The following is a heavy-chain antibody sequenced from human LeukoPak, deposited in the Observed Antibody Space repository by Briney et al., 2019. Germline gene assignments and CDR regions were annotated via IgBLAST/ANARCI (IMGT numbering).Heavy chain of an antibody. Sequence: TGGSLRLSCAASGFTFSSYWMHWARQAPGKGLVWVSRINSDGSSTSYADSVKGRFTISRDNAKNTLYLQMNSLRAEDTAVYYCAREANSGSYYGAAFDIWGQGTMVTVSS. CDR1: GFTFSSYW. V-gene: IGHV3-74*01. CDR2: INSDGSST. J-gene: IGHJ3*02. CDR3: AREANSGSYYGAAFDI. D-gene: IGHD1-26*01.